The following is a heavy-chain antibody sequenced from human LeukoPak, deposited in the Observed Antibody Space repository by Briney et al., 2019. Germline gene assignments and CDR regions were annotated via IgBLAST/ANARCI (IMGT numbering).Heavy chain of an antibody. D-gene: IGHD6-19*01. CDR1: GFTFSSYA. J-gene: IGHJ4*02. V-gene: IGHV3-30-3*01. CDR3: ARDRNSITVAGSDY. CDR2: MSYVGGNT. Sequence: GGSLRLSCAASGFTFSSYAMNWVRQAPGKGLEWLAVMSYVGGNTYYADSVKGRFTISRDNSRNTLNLQMNSLRAEDTAVYYCARDRNSITVAGSDYWGQGTLVTVSS.